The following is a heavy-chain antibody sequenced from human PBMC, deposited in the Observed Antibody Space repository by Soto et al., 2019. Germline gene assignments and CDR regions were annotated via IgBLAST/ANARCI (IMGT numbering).Heavy chain of an antibody. J-gene: IGHJ4*02. CDR1: CAFITNGGYY. CDR3: ARTVNDYGGYFDS. D-gene: IGHD4-17*01. CDR2: IFHTGNT. V-gene: IGHV4-31*03. Sequence: PSETLSLTCSVSCAFITNGGYYWSWIRQQPGKGLEWIGHIFHTGNTYYNKSLKSRVVMSVDTSRDQFSLNLNSVTAADTAIYYCARTVNDYGGYFDSWGQGTLVTVSS.